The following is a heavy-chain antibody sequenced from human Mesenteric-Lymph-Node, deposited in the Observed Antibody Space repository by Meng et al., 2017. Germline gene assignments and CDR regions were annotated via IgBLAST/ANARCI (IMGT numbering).Heavy chain of an antibody. CDR3: ARDSDTGYSSGWYVLVGWFDP. J-gene: IGHJ5*02. V-gene: IGHV1-46*01. CDR1: GYTFTGYY. CDR2: INPSGGST. D-gene: IGHD6-19*01. Sequence: ASVKVSCKASGYTFTGYYMHWVRQATGQGLEWMGIINPSGGSTSYAQKFQGRVTMTRDTSTSTVYMELSSLRSEDTAVYYCARDSDTGYSSGWYVLVGWFDPWGQGTLVTVSS.